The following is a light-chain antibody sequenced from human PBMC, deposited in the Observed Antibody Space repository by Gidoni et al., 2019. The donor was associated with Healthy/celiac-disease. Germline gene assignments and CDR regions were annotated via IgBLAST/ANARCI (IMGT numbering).Light chain of an antibody. CDR1: QGISSY. V-gene: IGKV1-8*01. J-gene: IGKJ2*03. Sequence: AIRMTQSPSSFSASTGDRVTITCRASQGISSYLAWYQQKPGKAPKLLIYAASTLQSGVPSRFSGSGSGTDFTLTISCLQSEDFATYYCQQYYSYPPRFGQXTKLEIK. CDR2: AAS. CDR3: QQYYSYPPR.